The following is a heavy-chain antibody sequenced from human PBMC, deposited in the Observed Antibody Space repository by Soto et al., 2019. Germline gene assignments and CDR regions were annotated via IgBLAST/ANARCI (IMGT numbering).Heavy chain of an antibody. CDR3: ATRSSGLPEDYFDY. Sequence: QVQLVQSGAEVKKPGASVKVSCKASGYTFTSYAMHWVRQAPGQRLEWMGWINAGNGNTKYSQKFQGRVTITRDTSASTAYMELSSLRSEDTAVYYCATRSSGLPEDYFDYWGQGTLVTVSS. J-gene: IGHJ4*02. D-gene: IGHD6-19*01. CDR2: INAGNGNT. CDR1: GYTFTSYA. V-gene: IGHV1-3*01.